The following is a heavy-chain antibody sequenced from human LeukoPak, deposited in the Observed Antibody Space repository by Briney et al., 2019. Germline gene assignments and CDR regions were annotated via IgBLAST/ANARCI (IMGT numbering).Heavy chain of an antibody. Sequence: GGSLRLSCEASGFTFSTYGMHWVRQAPGKGLEWVAVIWNDGSNKYYADSVKGRFTTSRDNSKNALYLQMNSLRVEDTAVYYCAKDYSRDGYYADTFHIWGQGTLVTVSS. D-gene: IGHD3-3*01. CDR2: IWNDGSNK. CDR3: AKDYSRDGYYADTFHI. CDR1: GFTFSTYG. J-gene: IGHJ3*02. V-gene: IGHV3-33*06.